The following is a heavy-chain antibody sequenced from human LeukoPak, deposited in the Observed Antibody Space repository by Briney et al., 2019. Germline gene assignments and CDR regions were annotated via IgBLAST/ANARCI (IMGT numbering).Heavy chain of an antibody. V-gene: IGHV3-23*01. Sequence: GGSLRLSCTTSGFSFTSHAMAWVRQAPGKGLEWVSAISGSSDHIYYADSVKGRFTISRDISKNTLSLQMNGLRAEDTAVYYCAKEPYGDYGSYFDYWGQGMLVTVSS. CDR1: GFSFTSHA. D-gene: IGHD4-17*01. CDR3: AKEPYGDYGSYFDY. J-gene: IGHJ4*02. CDR2: ISGSSDHI.